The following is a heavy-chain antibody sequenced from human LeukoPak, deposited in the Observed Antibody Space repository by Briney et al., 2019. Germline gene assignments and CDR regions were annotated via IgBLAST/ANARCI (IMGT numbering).Heavy chain of an antibody. CDR2: IYHSGST. Sequence: SETLSLTCTVSGYSISSGYYWGWIRQPPGKGLEWIGSIYHSGSTNYNPSLKSRVTISVDTSKNQFSLKLSSVTAADTAVYYCARRVGYSSGWRGNGLYYFDYWGQGTLVTVSS. CDR3: ARRVGYSSGWRGNGLYYFDY. D-gene: IGHD6-19*01. V-gene: IGHV4-38-2*02. J-gene: IGHJ4*02. CDR1: GYSISSGYY.